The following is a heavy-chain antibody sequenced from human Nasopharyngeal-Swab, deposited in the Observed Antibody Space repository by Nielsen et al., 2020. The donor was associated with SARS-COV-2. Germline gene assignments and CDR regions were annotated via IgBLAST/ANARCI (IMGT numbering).Heavy chain of an antibody. CDR1: GYTFTSYG. V-gene: IGHV1-18*01. J-gene: IGHJ6*02. CDR2: ISAYNGNT. D-gene: IGHD3-10*01. CDR3: ARDYYGSGSYYYYYYGMDV. Sequence: ASVKASCKASGYTFTSYGISWVRQAPGQGLEWMGWISAYNGNTNYAQKLQGRVTMTTDTSTSTAYMELRSLRSDDTAVYYCARDYYGSGSYYYYYYGMDVWGQGTTVTVSS.